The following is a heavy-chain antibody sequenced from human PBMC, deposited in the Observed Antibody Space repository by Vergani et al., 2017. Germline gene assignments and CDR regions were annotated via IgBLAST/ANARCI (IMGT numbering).Heavy chain of an antibody. Sequence: QVQVVQSGAVVKKPGASVKVSCKASGYTFTSYGISWVRQAPGQGLEWMGWINAYNGDTNYAQHLQVRVTMTTDTSTSTAYMELKSLRSDDTAVYYCARESYCSGGRCAPPTDYWGQGTLVTVSS. V-gene: IGHV1-18*01. CDR2: INAYNGDT. CDR1: GYTFTSYG. D-gene: IGHD2-15*01. CDR3: ARESYCSGGRCAPPTDY. J-gene: IGHJ4*02.